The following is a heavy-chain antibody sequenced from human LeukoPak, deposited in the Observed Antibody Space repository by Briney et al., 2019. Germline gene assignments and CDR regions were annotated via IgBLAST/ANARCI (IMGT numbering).Heavy chain of an antibody. CDR2: IIPIFGTA. CDR3: ARATLIRTYYYGSGSYLLDY. V-gene: IGHV1-69*05. D-gene: IGHD3-10*01. CDR1: GGTFSSYA. Sequence: ASVTVSCKASGGTFSSYAISWVRQAPGQGLEWMGGIIPIFGTANYAQKFQGRVTITTDESTSTAYMELSSLRSEDTAVYYCARATLIRTYYYGSGSYLLDYWGQGTLVTVSS. J-gene: IGHJ4*02.